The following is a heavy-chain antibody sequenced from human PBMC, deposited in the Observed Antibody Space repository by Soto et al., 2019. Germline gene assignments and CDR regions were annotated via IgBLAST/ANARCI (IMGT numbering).Heavy chain of an antibody. CDR2: IYYSGST. D-gene: IGHD2-21*02. CDR1: GGSISSYY. V-gene: IGHV4-59*01. Sequence: WETLSLTCTVSGGSISSYYWSWIRQPPGKGLEWIEYIYYSGSTNYNPSLKSRVTISVDTSKNQFSLKLSSVTAADTAVYYCARDQYCGGDCYNYGMDVWGQGTTVTVSS. CDR3: ARDQYCGGDCYNYGMDV. J-gene: IGHJ6*02.